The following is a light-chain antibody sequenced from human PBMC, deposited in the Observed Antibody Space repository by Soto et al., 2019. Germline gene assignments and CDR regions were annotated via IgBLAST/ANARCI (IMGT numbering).Light chain of an antibody. V-gene: IGLV1-44*01. CDR1: SSNIGSKT. Sequence: QSVLTQPPSASGTPGQKVTISCSGGSSNIGSKTVNWYQQLPGTAPKLLIFINNQRPSRVPDRFSGSKSGTSASLAISGLQSDDEADYYCAAWDASLNGYVFGTGTKVTVL. CDR3: AAWDASLNGYV. CDR2: INN. J-gene: IGLJ1*01.